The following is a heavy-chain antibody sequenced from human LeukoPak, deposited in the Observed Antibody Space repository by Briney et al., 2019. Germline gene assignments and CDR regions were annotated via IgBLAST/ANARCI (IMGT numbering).Heavy chain of an antibody. CDR3: ARVGISIDY. CDR1: GFTFDDHV. D-gene: IGHD3-3*02. CDR2: IDWNGGST. J-gene: IGHJ4*02. V-gene: IGHV3-20*04. Sequence: GGSLRLSCAASGFTFDDHVMSWVHQAPGKGLEWVSGIDWNGGSTGYVDSVKGRFTISRDNAKNSLYLQMDSLRAEDTALYYCARVGISIDYWGQGALVTVSS.